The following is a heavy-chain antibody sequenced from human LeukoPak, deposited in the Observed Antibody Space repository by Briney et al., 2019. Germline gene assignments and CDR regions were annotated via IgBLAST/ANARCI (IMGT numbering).Heavy chain of an antibody. J-gene: IGHJ4*02. V-gene: IGHV4-38-2*01. CDR2: IYHSGRT. D-gene: IGHD6-13*01. Sequence: SETLSLPCAVSVYSISSGHYWGWIRQPPGKGLEWIGSIYHSGRTYYNPSLKRRLTISAHTSKNQFSLKLSSVAAADTAVYYCARGIAAEAPGGYFDYWGQGTLVTVSS. CDR1: VYSISSGHY. CDR3: ARGIAAEAPGGYFDY.